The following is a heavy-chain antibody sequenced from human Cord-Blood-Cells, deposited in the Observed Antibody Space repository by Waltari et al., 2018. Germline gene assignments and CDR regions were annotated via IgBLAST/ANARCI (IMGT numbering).Heavy chain of an antibody. J-gene: IGHJ4*02. V-gene: IGHV4-30-2*01. CDR1: GGSISTGGHP. Sequence: QLQLQESGSGLVMPSQTLSLTFAVSGGSISTGGHPWSCIRQPPGKGLGWIGYIYHSGSTYYNPSLKSRVNISVDRAKNQFSLKLSSVTSADTAVYYCARGRDCSGGSCYFDYWGQGTLVTVSS. CDR3: ARGRDCSGGSCYFDY. D-gene: IGHD2-15*01. CDR2: IYHSGST.